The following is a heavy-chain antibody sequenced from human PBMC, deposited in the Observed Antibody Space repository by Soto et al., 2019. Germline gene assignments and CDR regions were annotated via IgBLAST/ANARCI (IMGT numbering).Heavy chain of an antibody. V-gene: IGHV3-23*01. Sequence: PGGSLRLSCAASGFTFSSYAMSWVRQAPGKGLEWVSAISGSGGSTYYADSVKGRFTISRDNSKNTLYLQMNSLRAEDTAVYYCAKDPLADSSSWFYSGWFDPWGQGTLVTVSS. D-gene: IGHD6-13*01. CDR2: ISGSGGST. J-gene: IGHJ5*02. CDR3: AKDPLADSSSWFYSGWFDP. CDR1: GFTFSSYA.